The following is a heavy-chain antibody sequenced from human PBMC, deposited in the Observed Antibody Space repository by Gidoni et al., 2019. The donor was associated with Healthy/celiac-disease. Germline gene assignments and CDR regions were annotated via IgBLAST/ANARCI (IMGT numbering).Heavy chain of an antibody. CDR3: ASGESYLPNWFDP. Sequence: EVQLLESGGGLVQPGGSLGLSCAASGFTFSSYAMSWVRQAPGKGLEWVSAISGSGGSTYYADSVKGRFTISRDNSKNTLYLQMNSLRAEDTAVYYCASGESYLPNWFDPWGQGTLVTVSS. CDR2: ISGSGGST. J-gene: IGHJ5*02. V-gene: IGHV3-23*01. CDR1: GFTFSSYA. D-gene: IGHD3-16*01.